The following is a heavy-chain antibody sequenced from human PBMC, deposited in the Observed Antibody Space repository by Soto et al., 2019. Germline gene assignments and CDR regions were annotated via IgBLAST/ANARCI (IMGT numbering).Heavy chain of an antibody. J-gene: IGHJ6*02. D-gene: IGHD3-10*01. V-gene: IGHV4-39*01. CDR1: GGSVSSSSYS. Sequence: ETLSLTCTVSGGSVSSSSYSWGWIRQPPGKGLKWIGTIYSSENTYYNPSLMSRVTISVDTSKNQFSLKLSSVTAADTAVYYCARHGRFGDPSYYYGMDVWGQGTTVTVSS. CDR2: IYSSENT. CDR3: ARHGRFGDPSYYYGMDV.